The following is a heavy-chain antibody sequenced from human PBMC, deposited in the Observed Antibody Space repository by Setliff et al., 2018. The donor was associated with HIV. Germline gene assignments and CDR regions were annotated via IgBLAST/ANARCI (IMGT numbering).Heavy chain of an antibody. D-gene: IGHD3-22*01. CDR3: TRPQYFYDIGGSDY. J-gene: IGHJ4*02. CDR1: GFTFSGSP. Sequence: GSLRLSCAASGFTFSGSPIHWVRQASGKGLEWLGRIKNRADNYATAYAASVKGRFTISRDDSMNTAYLQMNSLKIEDTAVYYCTRPQYFYDIGGSDYWGQGTLVTVS. V-gene: IGHV3-73*01. CDR2: IKNRADNYAT.